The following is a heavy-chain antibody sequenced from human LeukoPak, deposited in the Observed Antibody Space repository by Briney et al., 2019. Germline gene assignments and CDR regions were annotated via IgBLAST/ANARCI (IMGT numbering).Heavy chain of an antibody. CDR1: GFPFSMYW. D-gene: IGHD3-22*01. CDR2: IKSDGTT. J-gene: IGHJ1*01. V-gene: IGHV3-74*01. CDR3: TRAPSEIGGYYPEYFRH. Sequence: QPGGPLRVSCAASGFPFSMYWMHWVRHPPGKGLVWVSRIKSDGTTDYADSVKGRFTISRDNAKNTVSLQMNSLRPEATGVYYCTRAPSEIGGYYPEYFRHWGQGTLVTVSS.